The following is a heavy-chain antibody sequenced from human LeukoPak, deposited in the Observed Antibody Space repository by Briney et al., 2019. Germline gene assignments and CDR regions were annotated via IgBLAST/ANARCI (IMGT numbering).Heavy chain of an antibody. V-gene: IGHV3-9*01. CDR2: ISWNSGSI. Sequence: QPGGSLRLSCAASGFTFDDYAMHWVRQAPGKGLEWVSGISWNSGSIGYADSVKGRFTISRDNSKNTLYLQMNSLRAEDTAVYYCARVEYDFWSDYWGQGTLVTVSS. CDR3: ARVEYDFWSDY. CDR1: GFTFDDYA. D-gene: IGHD3-3*01. J-gene: IGHJ4*02.